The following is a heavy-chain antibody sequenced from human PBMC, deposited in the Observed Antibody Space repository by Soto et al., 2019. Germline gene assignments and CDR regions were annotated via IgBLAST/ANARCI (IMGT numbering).Heavy chain of an antibody. CDR3: VRRVSGNYDY. Sequence: EAQLAESGGGMVQPGGSVRLSCVASGFTFSSYDMHWVRQAPGKGLEYVSSISSNGGTTYYGNSVKGRFTISRDNSKNTLYLQMGSLRAEDMAVYYCVRRVSGNYDYWGQGTVVTVSS. D-gene: IGHD1-7*01. CDR2: ISSNGGTT. CDR1: GFTFSSYD. J-gene: IGHJ4*02. V-gene: IGHV3-64*01.